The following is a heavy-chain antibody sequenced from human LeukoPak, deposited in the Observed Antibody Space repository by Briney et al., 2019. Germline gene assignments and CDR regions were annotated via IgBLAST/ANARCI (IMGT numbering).Heavy chain of an antibody. CDR2: INAKKGNT. CDR1: GYTLTNYG. D-gene: IGHD6-19*01. Sequence: ASVKVSFKASGYTLTNYGINWVRQAPGQGLEWMGWINAKKGNTNYAQKLQGRVTLTTDTSTSTAYMELRSLTSDDTALYYCARDSQWPNWGQGTLVTVSS. CDR3: ARDSQWPN. V-gene: IGHV1-18*01. J-gene: IGHJ4*02.